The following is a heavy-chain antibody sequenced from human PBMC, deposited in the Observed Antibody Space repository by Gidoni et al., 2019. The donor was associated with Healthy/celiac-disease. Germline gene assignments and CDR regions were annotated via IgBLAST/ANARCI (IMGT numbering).Heavy chain of an antibody. CDR3: ARHLITIFGGGVFDY. D-gene: IGHD3-3*01. Sequence: QITLKESGPTLVKPTQTLTLTCTFSGFSLSTSGVGVGWIRQPPGKALEWLALIYWNDDKRYSPSLKSRLTITKDTSKNQVVLTMTNMDPVDTATYYCARHLITIFGGGVFDYWGQGTLVTVSS. J-gene: IGHJ4*02. CDR2: IYWNDDK. V-gene: IGHV2-5*01. CDR1: GFSLSTSGVG.